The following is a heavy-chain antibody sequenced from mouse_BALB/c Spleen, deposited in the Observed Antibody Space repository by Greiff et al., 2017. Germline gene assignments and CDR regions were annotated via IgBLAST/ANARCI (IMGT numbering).Heavy chain of an antibody. CDR2: IRSKSNNYAT. V-gene: IGHV10-1*02. J-gene: IGHJ4*01. Sequence: EVQLVESGGGLVQPKGSLKLSCAASGFTFNTYAMNWVRQAPGQGLEWVARIRSKSNNYATYYADSVKDRFTISRDDSQSMLYLQMNNLKTEDTAMYYCVRLSYGSYAMDYWGQGTSVTVSS. CDR1: GFTFNTYA. CDR3: VRLSYGSYAMDY. D-gene: IGHD1-1*01.